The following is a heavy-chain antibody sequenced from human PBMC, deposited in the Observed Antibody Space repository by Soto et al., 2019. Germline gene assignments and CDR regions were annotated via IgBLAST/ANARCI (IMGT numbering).Heavy chain of an antibody. CDR2: IIPILGIA. J-gene: IGHJ6*03. CDR1: GGTFSSYT. D-gene: IGHD4-4*01. Sequence: SVKVSCKASGGTFSSYTISWVRQAPRQGIEWMGRIIPILGIANYAQKFQGRVTITADKSTSTAYMELSSLRSEDTAVYYCASDPTSNRAQYYYMYVWGKGTTVTVSS. V-gene: IGHV1-69*02. CDR3: ASDPTSNRAQYYYMYV.